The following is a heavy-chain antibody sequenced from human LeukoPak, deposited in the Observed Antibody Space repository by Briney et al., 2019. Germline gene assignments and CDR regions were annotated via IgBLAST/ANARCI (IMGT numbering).Heavy chain of an antibody. Sequence: GGSLRLSCAASGFTFTTYAMSWVRLAPGKGLEWVSAIGGGGVRTYYADSVKGRFTISRDNSKDTLFLQMNSLRAEDTAVYYCAKASRQGAVASPLDYWGQGTLVTVSS. D-gene: IGHD6-19*01. V-gene: IGHV3-23*01. CDR3: AKASRQGAVASPLDY. CDR1: GFTFTTYA. J-gene: IGHJ4*02. CDR2: IGGGGVRT.